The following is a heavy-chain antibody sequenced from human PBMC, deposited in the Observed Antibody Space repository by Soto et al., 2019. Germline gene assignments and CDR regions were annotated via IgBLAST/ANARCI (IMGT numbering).Heavy chain of an antibody. CDR3: ARGAHDYGDYADYYYYMDV. CDR2: IWYDGSNK. Sequence: GGSLRLSCAASGFTFSSYGMHWVRQAPGKGLEWVAVIWYDGSNKYYADSVKGRFTISRDNSKNTLYLQMNSLRAEDTAVYYCARGAHDYGDYADYYYYMDVWGKGTTVTVSS. D-gene: IGHD4-17*01. CDR1: GFTFSSYG. V-gene: IGHV3-33*01. J-gene: IGHJ6*03.